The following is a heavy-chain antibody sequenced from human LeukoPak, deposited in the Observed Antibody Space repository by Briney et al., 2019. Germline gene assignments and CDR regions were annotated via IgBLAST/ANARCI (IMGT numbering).Heavy chain of an antibody. CDR3: TRATSVVVPAADHYYYGMDV. Sequence: ASVKGSCKASGSTCTGYYMHWVRQAPGQGLEWMGWINPNSGGTDYAQKFQGRVTMTRDTSLSTAYMELSRLRSDDTAVYYCTRATSVVVPAADHYYYGMDVWGQGTTVTVSS. D-gene: IGHD2-2*01. J-gene: IGHJ6*02. CDR1: GSTCTGYY. V-gene: IGHV1-2*02. CDR2: INPNSGGT.